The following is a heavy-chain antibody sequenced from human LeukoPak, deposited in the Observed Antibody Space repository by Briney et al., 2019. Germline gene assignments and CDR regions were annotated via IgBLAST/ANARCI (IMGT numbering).Heavy chain of an antibody. J-gene: IGHJ4*02. V-gene: IGHV1-18*01. CDR2: ISAYNGNT. CDR1: GYTFTSYG. D-gene: IGHD3-22*01. Sequence: ASVKVSCKASGYTFTSYGICWVRQAPGQGLEWMGWISAYNGNTNYAQKLQGRVTMTTDTSTNTAYMELRSLRSDDTAVYYCARDRAPSYYYDSSDYSRLFDYWGQGTLVTVSS. CDR3: ARDRAPSYYYDSSDYSRLFDY.